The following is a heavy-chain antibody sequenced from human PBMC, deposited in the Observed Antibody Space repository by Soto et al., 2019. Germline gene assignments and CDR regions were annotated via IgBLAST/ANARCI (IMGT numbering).Heavy chain of an antibody. CDR2: ISSSGSTI. CDR3: AEICTGSPPLHVPYYGMDV. CDR1: GFTFSSYE. V-gene: IGHV3-48*03. Sequence: LRLSCAASGFTFSSYEMNWVRQAPGKGLEWVSYISSSGSTIYYADSVKGRFTISRDNAKNSLYLQMNSLRAEDTAVYYCAEICTGSPPLHVPYYGMDVWGQGTTVTVSS. D-gene: IGHD1-26*01. J-gene: IGHJ6*02.